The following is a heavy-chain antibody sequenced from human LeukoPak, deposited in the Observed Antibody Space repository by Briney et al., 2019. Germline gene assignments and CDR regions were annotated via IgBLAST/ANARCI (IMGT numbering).Heavy chain of an antibody. Sequence: PGGSLRLSCATSGFTFSNYAMTWVRQAPGKGLEWVSAINGDGGYTYYADSVKGRFTISRDNSKNTLYLQMNSLRAEDTAVYYCAKDDGGYSYGSQGYYFDYWGQGTLVTVSS. CDR2: INGDGGYT. J-gene: IGHJ4*02. V-gene: IGHV3-23*01. D-gene: IGHD5-18*01. CDR1: GFTFSNYA. CDR3: AKDDGGYSYGSQGYYFDY.